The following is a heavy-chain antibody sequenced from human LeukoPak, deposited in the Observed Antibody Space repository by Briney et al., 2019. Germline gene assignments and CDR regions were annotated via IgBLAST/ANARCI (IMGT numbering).Heavy chain of an antibody. CDR1: GFTFSSYA. Sequence: SGGSLRLSCAASGFTFSSYAMSWVRQAPGKGLEWVANIQQDGIKKYYVDSVEGRFTISRENAKNSLFLQMSSLRADDTAVYYCGRELDGSVDYWGQGTLVTVSS. CDR2: IQQDGIKK. D-gene: IGHD3-10*01. J-gene: IGHJ4*02. CDR3: GRELDGSVDY. V-gene: IGHV3-7*01.